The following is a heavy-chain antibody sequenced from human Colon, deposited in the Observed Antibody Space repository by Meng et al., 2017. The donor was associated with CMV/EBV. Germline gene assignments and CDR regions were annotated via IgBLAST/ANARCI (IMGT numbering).Heavy chain of an antibody. Sequence: GGSLRLSCAASGFTVSSNYMSWVRQAPGKGLEWVSYISSSGSTIFYADPVKGRFTISRDNAKNSLYLQMNSLRAEDAAVYYCARLRGDWFDPWGQGTLVTVSS. D-gene: IGHD3-16*01. V-gene: IGHV3-11*04. CDR2: ISSSGSTI. CDR3: ARLRGDWFDP. J-gene: IGHJ5*02. CDR1: GFTVSSNY.